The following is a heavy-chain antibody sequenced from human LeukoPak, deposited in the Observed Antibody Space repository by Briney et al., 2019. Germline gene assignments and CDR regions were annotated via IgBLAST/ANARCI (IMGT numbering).Heavy chain of an antibody. CDR1: GFTVSNNS. Sequence: GGSLRLSCAASGFTVSNNSMSWVRQAPGMGLEWVSVIYSGGSTYYAASVKGRFTISRDNSKNMLYLQMNSLRAEDTAVYYCARVRGGYSYGGDFDYWGQGTLVTVSS. D-gene: IGHD5-18*01. CDR2: IYSGGST. CDR3: ARVRGGYSYGGDFDY. J-gene: IGHJ4*02. V-gene: IGHV3-53*01.